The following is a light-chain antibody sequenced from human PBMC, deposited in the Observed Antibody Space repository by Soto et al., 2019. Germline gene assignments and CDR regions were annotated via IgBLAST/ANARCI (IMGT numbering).Light chain of an antibody. V-gene: IGKV3-11*01. CDR2: DAS. J-gene: IGKJ4*01. CDR3: QQRSNSPLT. CDR1: QSVSNY. Sequence: EILLTQSPATVSLSPGERATLSCRASQSVSNYLAWYQNKTGQAPRLLIYDASNRATGIPARLSGSGYGTDLTITISSIQNEDFEVYYCQQRSNSPLTFGGGTKVDIK.